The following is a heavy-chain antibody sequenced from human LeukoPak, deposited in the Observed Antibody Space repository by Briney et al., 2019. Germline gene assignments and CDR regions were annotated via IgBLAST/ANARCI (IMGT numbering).Heavy chain of an antibody. Sequence: GGSLRLSCAASGLTFSSHWMHWVRQAPGKGLVWVSRITNDGSSTTYADSVKGRFTISRDNAKNMLYLQVNSLRAEDTAVYYCAKDSTAMGLTTDFDYWGQGTLVTVSS. V-gene: IGHV3-74*01. J-gene: IGHJ4*02. D-gene: IGHD1-14*01. CDR2: ITNDGSST. CDR3: AKDSTAMGLTTDFDY. CDR1: GLTFSSHW.